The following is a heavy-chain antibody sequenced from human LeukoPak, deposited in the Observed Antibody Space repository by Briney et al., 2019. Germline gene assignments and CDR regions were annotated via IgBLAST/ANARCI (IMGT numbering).Heavy chain of an antibody. D-gene: IGHD3-22*01. Sequence: GGCLRLSCAASGFTFSSYSMNWVRQAPGKGLEWVSSISSSSSYIYYADSVKGRFTISRDNAKNSLYLQMNSLRAEDTAVYYCARAKGYDSSGYYYSALRYWGQGTLVTVSS. V-gene: IGHV3-21*01. CDR2: ISSSSSYI. J-gene: IGHJ4*02. CDR1: GFTFSSYS. CDR3: ARAKGYDSSGYYYSALRY.